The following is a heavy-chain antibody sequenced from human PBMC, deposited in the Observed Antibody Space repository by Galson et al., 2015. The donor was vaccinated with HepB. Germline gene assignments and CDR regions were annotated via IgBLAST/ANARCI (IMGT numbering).Heavy chain of an antibody. D-gene: IGHD2-21*01. CDR1: GFSLSTSGVG. J-gene: IGHJ3*02. CDR2: IFWNDDK. CDR3: ARRRGGDYSDAFDI. V-gene: IGHV2-5*01. Sequence: PALVKPTQTLTLTCTFSGFSLSTSGVGVGWIRQPPGKALGWRALIFWNDDKRYSPSLKSRLTITKDTSKNQVVLTMTNMDPVDTATYFCARRRGGDYSDAFDIWGQGTMVTVSS.